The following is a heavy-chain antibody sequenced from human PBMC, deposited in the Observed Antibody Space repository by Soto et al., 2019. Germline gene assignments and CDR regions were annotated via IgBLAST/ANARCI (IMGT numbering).Heavy chain of an antibody. Sequence: QVQFVQSGAEVKKPGASVKVSCKASGYTFTDYGIGWVRQAPGQGLEWMGWISAYNGNTNYAQKFRGRVTMTTDTFTSTAHMELRSLGSDDTAVYYCARRFCSGGSCYPGLGSHYYMEVWGKGTTVTVSS. V-gene: IGHV1-18*01. J-gene: IGHJ6*03. D-gene: IGHD2-15*01. CDR1: GYTFTDYG. CDR2: ISAYNGNT. CDR3: ARRFCSGGSCYPGLGSHYYMEV.